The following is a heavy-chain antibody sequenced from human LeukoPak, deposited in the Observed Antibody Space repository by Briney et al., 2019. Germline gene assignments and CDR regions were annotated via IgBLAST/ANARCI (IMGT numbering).Heavy chain of an antibody. D-gene: IGHD3-22*01. V-gene: IGHV4-4*02. CDR2: IYHSGGT. CDR1: GGSISRRTNW. J-gene: IGHJ3*02. CDR3: ARGPYSYDSSGAFDI. Sequence: PSGTLSLTCAVSGGSISRRTNWWSWVRQPPGKGLEWIGEIYHSGGTNYNPSLKSRITISVDKSQNQFSLKLSSVTAADTAVYFCARGPYSYDSSGAFDIWGQGTMVTVSS.